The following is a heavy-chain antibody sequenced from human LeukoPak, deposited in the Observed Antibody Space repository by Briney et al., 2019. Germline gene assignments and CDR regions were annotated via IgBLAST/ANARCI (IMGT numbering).Heavy chain of an antibody. CDR3: ARDPKRRDGYNYH. V-gene: IGHV3-7*01. D-gene: IGHD5-24*01. J-gene: IGHJ5*02. Sequence: GGSLRLSCAASGFTFSSYWMSWVRQAPGKGLEWVANIKQDGSEKYYVDSVKGRFTISRDNAKNSLYLQMNSLGAEDTAVYYCARDPKRRDGYNYHWGQGTLVTVSS. CDR1: GFTFSSYW. CDR2: IKQDGSEK.